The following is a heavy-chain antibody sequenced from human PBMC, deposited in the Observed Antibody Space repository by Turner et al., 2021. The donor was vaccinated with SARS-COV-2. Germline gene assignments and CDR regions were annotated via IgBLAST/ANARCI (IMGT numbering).Heavy chain of an antibody. J-gene: IGHJ4*02. Sequence: QVQLKASGPGLVKPSETLSLTCMVTRGSISIYYWSWIRQPPGKGLELIGYIYYSWSTNCNPSLNSRVTISVVTSKNQFSLKLISVTAADTAVYYFASYYYDSSGYHYAFDYWGQGTLVTVSS. CDR2: IYYSWST. CDR1: RGSISIYY. V-gene: IGHV4-59*01. D-gene: IGHD3-22*01. CDR3: ASYYYDSSGYHYAFDY.